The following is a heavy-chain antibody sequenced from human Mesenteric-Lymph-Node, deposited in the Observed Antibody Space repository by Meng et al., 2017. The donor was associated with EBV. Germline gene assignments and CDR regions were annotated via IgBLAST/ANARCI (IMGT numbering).Heavy chain of an antibody. J-gene: IGHJ2*01. CDR1: GDSVSSSSAA. CDR3: ARGATSVFDI. V-gene: IGHV6-1*01. Sequence: QVQLQQSGPGLVKPSQTLSLTCVISGDSVSSSSAAWTSIRQSPSRGLEWLGRTYYRSKWYNDYAVFVKSRITINPDTSKNQFSLQLNSVTPEDTAVYYCARGATSVFDIWGRGTLVTVAS. CDR2: TYYRSKWYN.